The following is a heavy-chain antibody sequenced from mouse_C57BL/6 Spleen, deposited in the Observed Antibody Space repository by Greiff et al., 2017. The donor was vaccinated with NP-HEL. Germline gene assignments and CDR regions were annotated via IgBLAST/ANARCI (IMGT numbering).Heavy chain of an antibody. CDR3: ARRGGSSSFDY. V-gene: IGHV1-69*01. D-gene: IGHD1-1*01. CDR2: IDPSDSYT. CDR1: GYTFTSYW. Sequence: QVQLQQPGAELVMPGASVKLSCKASGYTFTSYWMHWVKQRPGQGLEWIGEIDPSDSYTNYNQKFKGKSTLPVDKSSSTAYMQLSSLTSEDSAVYYCARRGGSSSFDYWGQGTTLTVSS. J-gene: IGHJ2*01.